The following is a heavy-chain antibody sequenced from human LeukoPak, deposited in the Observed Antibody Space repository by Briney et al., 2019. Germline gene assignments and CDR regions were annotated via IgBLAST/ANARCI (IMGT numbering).Heavy chain of an antibody. CDR1: GFTFSSYW. D-gene: IGHD3-3*01. CDR2: IKQDGSEK. J-gene: IGHJ4*02. Sequence: GGSLRLSCAASGFTFSSYWMSWVRQAPGKGLEWVANIKQDGSEKYYVDSVKGRFTISRDNAKNSLYLQMNSLRAEDTAVYYCARDYDPMDDFWSGYLGYWGQGTLVTVSS. V-gene: IGHV3-7*01. CDR3: ARDYDPMDDFWSGYLGY.